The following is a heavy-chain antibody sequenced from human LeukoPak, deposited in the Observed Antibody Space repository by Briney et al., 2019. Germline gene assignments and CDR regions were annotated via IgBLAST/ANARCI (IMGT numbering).Heavy chain of an antibody. CDR1: GDSVSSNSAA. V-gene: IGHV6-1*01. D-gene: IGHD3-3*01. Sequence: SQTLSLTCAISGDSVSSNSAAWNWLRQSPSRGLEWLGSIYYRSKSKWYNDYAVSVESRITINPDTSKNQFSLQLNSVTPEDTAVYYCARVNVGSAIFEPNWFDPWGQGTLVTVSS. CDR2: IYYRSKSKWYN. CDR3: ARVNVGSAIFEPNWFDP. J-gene: IGHJ5*02.